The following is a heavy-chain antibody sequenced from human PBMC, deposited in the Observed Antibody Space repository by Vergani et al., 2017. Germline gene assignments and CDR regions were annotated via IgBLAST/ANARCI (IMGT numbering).Heavy chain of an antibody. D-gene: IGHD3-22*01. CDR2: VDPEDGET. CDR1: GYTFTDHY. J-gene: IGHJ5*02. CDR3: ARQASYYYDRSGHYYEGWFDP. V-gene: IGHV1-69-2*01. Sequence: EVQLVQSGAEVKKPGATMKISCKVSGYTFTDHYMHWVKQAPGKGLEWMGLVDPEDGETIYAEKFKGRVTIAADTSTDTAHLEWSSLRSEDTAGYYCARQASYYYDRSGHYYEGWFDPWGQGTLVTVSS.